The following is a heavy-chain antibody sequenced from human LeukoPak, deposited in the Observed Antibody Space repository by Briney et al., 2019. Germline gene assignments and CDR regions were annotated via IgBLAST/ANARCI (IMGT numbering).Heavy chain of an antibody. CDR2: IYYSGST. D-gene: IGHD3-3*01. V-gene: IGHV4-30-4*01. CDR3: ASNPRHPYNDFWRGAFDI. CDR1: GGSINSGGYY. Sequence: SQTLSLTCTVSGGSINSGGYYWSWIRQPPGKGLEWIGYIYYSGSTYYNPSLKSRVTISVDTSKNQFSLKLSSVTAADTAVYYCASNPRHPYNDFWRGAFDIWGQGTMVTVSS. J-gene: IGHJ3*02.